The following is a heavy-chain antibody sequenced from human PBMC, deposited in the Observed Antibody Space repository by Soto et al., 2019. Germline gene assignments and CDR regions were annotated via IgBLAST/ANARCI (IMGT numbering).Heavy chain of an antibody. CDR2: IYYSGST. D-gene: IGHD6-19*01. J-gene: IGHJ4*02. V-gene: IGHV4-30-4*01. CDR1: GGSISSGDYY. Sequence: SATLSLTCTVSGGSISSGDYYWSWIRQPPGKGLEWIGYIYYSGSTYYNPSLKSRVTISVDTSKNQFSLKLSSVTAADTAVYYCARVLSGWYYDYWGQGILVTVSS. CDR3: ARVLSGWYYDY.